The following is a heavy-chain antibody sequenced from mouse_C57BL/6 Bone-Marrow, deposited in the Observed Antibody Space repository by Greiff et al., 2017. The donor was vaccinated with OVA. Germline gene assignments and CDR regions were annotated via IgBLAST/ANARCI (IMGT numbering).Heavy chain of an antibody. CDR2: IYPGSGNT. Sequence: QVQLQQSGAELVRPGASVKLSCKASGYTFTDYYINWVKQRPGQGLEWIARIYPGSGNTYYNEKFKGKATLTAEKSSSTAYMQLSSLTSEDSAVYFCARPITTVVGDWYFDVWGTGTTVTVSS. J-gene: IGHJ1*03. D-gene: IGHD1-1*01. CDR1: GYTFTDYY. V-gene: IGHV1-76*01. CDR3: ARPITTVVGDWYFDV.